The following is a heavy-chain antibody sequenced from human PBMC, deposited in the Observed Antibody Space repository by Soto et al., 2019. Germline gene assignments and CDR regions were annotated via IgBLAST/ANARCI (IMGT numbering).Heavy chain of an antibody. Sequence: SETLSLTCTVSGGSISSYYWSWIRQPPGKGLEWIGYTYYSGSTNYNPSLKSRVTISVDTSKNQFSLKLSSVTAADTAVYYCASAAYCSGGSCYGWFDPWGQGTLVTVSS. CDR1: GGSISSYY. CDR2: TYYSGST. J-gene: IGHJ5*02. V-gene: IGHV4-59*01. CDR3: ASAAYCSGGSCYGWFDP. D-gene: IGHD2-15*01.